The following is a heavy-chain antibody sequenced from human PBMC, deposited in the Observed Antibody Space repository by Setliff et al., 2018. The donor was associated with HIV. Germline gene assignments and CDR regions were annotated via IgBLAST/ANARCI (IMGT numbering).Heavy chain of an antibody. V-gene: IGHV1-69*05. Sequence: SVKVSCKASGGTFTNYIYSWVRQAPGQGLEWMGGIIPISDMTHYAQHFQGRVTISTDESTKTGYMELSSVTFADTAVYYCVGLWRGLWTTSPGDQYYGMDVWGQGTTVTVSS. CDR1: GGTFTNYI. D-gene: IGHD3-3*01. J-gene: IGHJ6*02. CDR2: IIPISDMT. CDR3: VGLWRGLWTTSPGDQYYGMDV.